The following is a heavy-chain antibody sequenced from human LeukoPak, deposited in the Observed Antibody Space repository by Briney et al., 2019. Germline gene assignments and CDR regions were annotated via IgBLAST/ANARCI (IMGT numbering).Heavy chain of an antibody. Sequence: GASVKVSCKASGGTFISYAISWVRQAPGQGLEWMGRIIPIPGIANYAQKFQGRVTITADKSTSTAYMELSSLRSEDTAVYYCARDLGRDGYIVPFDYWGQGTLVTVSS. CDR3: ARDLGRDGYIVPFDY. D-gene: IGHD5-24*01. J-gene: IGHJ4*02. CDR1: GGTFISYA. CDR2: IIPIPGIA. V-gene: IGHV1-69*04.